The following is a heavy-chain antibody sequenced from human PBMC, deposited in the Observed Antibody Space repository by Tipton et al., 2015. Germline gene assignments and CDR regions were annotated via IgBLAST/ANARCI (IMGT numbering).Heavy chain of an antibody. J-gene: IGHJ4*02. D-gene: IGHD3-22*01. CDR1: GFTIIDYA. V-gene: IGHV3-9*01. Sequence: SLRLSCAASGFTIIDYAMHWVRQAPGKGLEWVSGISWNGGSIGYADSVKGRFTISRDNAKNSLYLQMNSLRAEDTALYYCAKDSADYYDGSGYSIFENWGQGTLVTVSS. CDR3: AKDSADYYDGSGYSIFEN. CDR2: ISWNGGSI.